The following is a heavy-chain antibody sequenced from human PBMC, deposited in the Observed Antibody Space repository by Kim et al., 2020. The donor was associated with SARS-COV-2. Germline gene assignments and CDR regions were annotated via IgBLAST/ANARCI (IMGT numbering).Heavy chain of an antibody. V-gene: IGHV1-8*01. CDR2: MNPNSGNT. Sequence: ASVKVSCKTSGYTFINYDINWVRQATGQGLEWMGWMNPNSGNTGYAQKFQGRVAMTKNTSISTAYMELSSLRSEDTAVYYCARAPTWSYDTRPYYFDHWGRGTLVTVSS. CDR3: ARAPTWSYDTRPYYFDH. CDR1: GYTFINYD. D-gene: IGHD1-26*01. J-gene: IGHJ4*02.